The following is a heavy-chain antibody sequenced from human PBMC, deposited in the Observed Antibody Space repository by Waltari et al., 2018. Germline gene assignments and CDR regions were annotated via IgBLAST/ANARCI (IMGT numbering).Heavy chain of an antibody. J-gene: IGHJ4*02. V-gene: IGHV3-21*01. Sequence: EVQLVESGGGLVKPGGSLRLSCAASGFTFSSYSMNWVPQAPGKGLEWVSSISSSSSYIYYADSVKGRFTISRDNAKNPLYLQMNSLRAEDTAVYYCARIGYYYDHSSAPTDYWGQGTLVTVSS. CDR1: GFTFSSYS. CDR2: ISSSSSYI. D-gene: IGHD3-22*01. CDR3: ARIGYYYDHSSAPTDY.